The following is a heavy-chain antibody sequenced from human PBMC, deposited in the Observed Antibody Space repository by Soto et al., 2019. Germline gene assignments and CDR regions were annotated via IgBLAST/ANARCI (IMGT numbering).Heavy chain of an antibody. V-gene: IGHV3-21*01. J-gene: IGHJ6*02. CDR1: GGPFSSCT. CDR3: SGCSGGACHQNYGMDV. D-gene: IGHD2-15*01. Sequence: GGSLRLSCAVSGGPFSSCTMNWVRQAPGKGLEWVSSISPSTSHIYYADSVKGRFTISRDNAKNSLFLQMNSLRAEDTAVYYCSGCSGGACHQNYGMDVWGQGTTVTVSS. CDR2: ISPSTSHI.